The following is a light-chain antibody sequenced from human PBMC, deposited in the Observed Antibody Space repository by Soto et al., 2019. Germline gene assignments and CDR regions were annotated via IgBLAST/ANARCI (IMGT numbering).Light chain of an antibody. Sequence: DIQMTQSPSTLSASVGDRVTITCRASQSISSWLAWYQQKPGKAPKLLIYDASSLESGVPSRFSGSGSGTEFTLTISSLQPDDFATYDCQKYNSYSTFGQGTKVESK. CDR2: DAS. V-gene: IGKV1-5*01. CDR1: QSISSW. CDR3: QKYNSYST. J-gene: IGKJ1*01.